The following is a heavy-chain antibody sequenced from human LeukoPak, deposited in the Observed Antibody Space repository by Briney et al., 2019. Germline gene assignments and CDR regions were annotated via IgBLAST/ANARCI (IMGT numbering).Heavy chain of an antibody. CDR2: ISGHNGDT. V-gene: IGHV1-3*01. CDR1: GYSFHGYD. Sequence: ASVKVSCKASGYSFHGYDLQWLRQAPGQRLEWMGWISGHNGDTRYSQKFQDRITLTRDTSASMGYMELTSLTSEDTAVYYCARSGLYSSSWRTSDFWGQGTLVTVSS. J-gene: IGHJ4*02. D-gene: IGHD6-19*01. CDR3: ARSGLYSSSWRTSDF.